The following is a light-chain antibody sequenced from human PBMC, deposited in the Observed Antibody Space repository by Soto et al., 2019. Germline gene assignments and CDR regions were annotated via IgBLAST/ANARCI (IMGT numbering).Light chain of an antibody. CDR1: MRDVGAYNL. CDR3: SAYTARSTLV. J-gene: IGLJ3*02. Sequence: QSALTQPASVSGSAGQSITISCSGTMRDVGAYNLVSWYQQPPGTAPKRMIYEVRNRPSGISSRFSGSRSGNTASLTISGLLPEDECYYYCSAYTARSTLVFGGGTQLTVL. V-gene: IGLV2-14*01. CDR2: EVR.